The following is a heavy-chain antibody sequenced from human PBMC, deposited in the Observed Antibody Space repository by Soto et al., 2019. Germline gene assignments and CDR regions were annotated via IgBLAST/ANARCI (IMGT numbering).Heavy chain of an antibody. Sequence: XXSLRLSCAAPRFTFNSYSMNWVRQAPGKGLEWVSYIXSSSSXIYYADSVKGXXTISRENXXNSLYLQMNSLRDEDTAVYYCAREGGSYNWFDPWGQGTMVTVSS. J-gene: IGHJ5*02. D-gene: IGHD3-10*01. CDR3: AREGGSYNWFDP. CDR1: RFTFNSYS. CDR2: IXSSSSXI. V-gene: IGHV3-48*02.